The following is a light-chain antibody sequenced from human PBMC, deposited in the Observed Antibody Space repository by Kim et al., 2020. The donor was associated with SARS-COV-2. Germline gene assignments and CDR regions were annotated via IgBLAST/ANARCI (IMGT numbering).Light chain of an antibody. CDR3: QAWDSSTGV. CDR2: QDM. CDR1: KLGDKY. Sequence: SYELTQPPSVSVSPGQTASITCSGDKLGDKYACWYQQKPGQSPVLVIYQDMKRPSGIPERFSGSNSGNTATLTISGTQAMDEADYYCQAWDSSTGVFGGGTQLTVL. J-gene: IGLJ3*02. V-gene: IGLV3-1*01.